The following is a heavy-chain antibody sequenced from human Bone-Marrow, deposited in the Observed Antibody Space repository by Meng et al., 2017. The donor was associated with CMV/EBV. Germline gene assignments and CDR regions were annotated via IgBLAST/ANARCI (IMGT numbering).Heavy chain of an antibody. V-gene: IGHV1-18*01. CDR1: GFTFISYG. J-gene: IGHJ6*02. Sequence: ASVKVSCKASGFTFISYGINWVRQAPGQGLEWLGWISAYHGKTSYAQKLQGRVTMTTDTSTSTAYMEVRSLRSADTAVYYCARDYFDSSGYHYYYYGMDVWGQGTTVAASS. CDR2: ISAYHGKT. CDR3: ARDYFDSSGYHYYYYGMDV. D-gene: IGHD3-22*01.